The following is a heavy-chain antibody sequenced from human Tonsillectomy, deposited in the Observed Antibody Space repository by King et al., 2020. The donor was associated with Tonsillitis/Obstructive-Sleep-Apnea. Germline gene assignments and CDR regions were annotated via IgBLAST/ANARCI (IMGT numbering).Heavy chain of an antibody. Sequence: QLQESGPGLVKPSETLSLTCTVSGGSISSYYWSWIRQPPGKGLEWIGYIYYSGSTNYNPSLKSRVTISVETSKNQFYLKLISVTAADTAVYYCARDGLKTVTTRGYNWFDPWGQGTLVTVSS. CDR2: IYYSGST. CDR3: ARDGLKTVTTRGYNWFDP. D-gene: IGHD4-17*01. CDR1: GGSISSYY. V-gene: IGHV4-59*01. J-gene: IGHJ5*02.